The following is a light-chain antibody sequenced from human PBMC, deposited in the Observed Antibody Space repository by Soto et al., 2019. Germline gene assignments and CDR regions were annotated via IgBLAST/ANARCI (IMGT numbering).Light chain of an antibody. CDR1: QSVGSY. CDR2: DTS. CDR3: QQRTNWPWT. Sequence: EIVLTQSPATLSLSPGERATLSCRASQSVGSYFAWYQQKPGQTPRLLTYDTSYRATGIPARFSGSGSGTDFALTISGLEPEDFAVYYCQQRTNWPWTFGQGT. V-gene: IGKV3-11*01. J-gene: IGKJ1*01.